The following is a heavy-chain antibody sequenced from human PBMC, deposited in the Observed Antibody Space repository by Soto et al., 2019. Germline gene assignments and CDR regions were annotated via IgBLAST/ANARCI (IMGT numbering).Heavy chain of an antibody. J-gene: IGHJ2*01. D-gene: IGHD3-22*01. Sequence: QVQLQESGPGLVKPSQTLSLTCTVSGGSISSGGYYWSWIRQHPGKGLECIGYIYYSGSTYYNPFLKSRVTISVDTSKSQFALKLSSVTAADTAVYYSARYHYEDDWYFDLWGRGTLVTVSS. CDR2: IYYSGST. V-gene: IGHV4-31*03. CDR1: GGSISSGGYY. CDR3: ARYHYEDDWYFDL.